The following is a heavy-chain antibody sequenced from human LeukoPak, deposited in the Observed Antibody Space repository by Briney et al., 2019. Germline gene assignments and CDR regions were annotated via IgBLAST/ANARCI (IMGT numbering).Heavy chain of an antibody. J-gene: IGHJ4*02. Sequence: PGRSLRLSCAASGFTFSSYGMHWVRQAPGKGLEWVAVISYDGSNKYYADSVKGRFTISRDNSKNTLYLQMNSLRAEDTAVYYCAKDVEYGDFVGYFDSWGQGTLVTVSS. CDR1: GFTFSSYG. CDR3: AKDVEYGDFVGYFDS. V-gene: IGHV3-30*18. D-gene: IGHD4-17*01. CDR2: ISYDGSNK.